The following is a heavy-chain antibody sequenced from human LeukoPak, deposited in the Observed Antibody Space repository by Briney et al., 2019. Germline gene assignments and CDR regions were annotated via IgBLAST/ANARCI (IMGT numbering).Heavy chain of an antibody. Sequence: ASVTVSCTASGYTFTSYGISWVRQAPGQGLEWMGWISAYNGNTNYAQKLQGRVTMTTDTSTSTAYMELRSLRSEDTAVYYCARSRVVVVPAAITTSYYYYGMDVWGQGTTVTVSS. CDR1: GYTFTSYG. CDR3: ARSRVVVVPAAITTSYYYYGMDV. J-gene: IGHJ6*02. CDR2: ISAYNGNT. D-gene: IGHD2-2*02. V-gene: IGHV1-18*01.